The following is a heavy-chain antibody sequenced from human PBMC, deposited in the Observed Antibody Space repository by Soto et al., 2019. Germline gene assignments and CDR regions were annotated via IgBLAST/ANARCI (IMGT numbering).Heavy chain of an antibody. Sequence: QVQLVQSGAEVKKPGASVKVSCKASRYTFTDYYMHWVRQSPGQGLEWMGWIHPNSGVTKFPQKFQGRVIMTGDTSISTVDMELSRLTSDDTAVYYCARAGLTTLELATTYWGQGTLVTVSS. V-gene: IGHV1-2*02. CDR1: RYTFTDYY. D-gene: IGHD5-12*01. CDR2: IHPNSGVT. J-gene: IGHJ4*02. CDR3: ARAGLTTLELATTY.